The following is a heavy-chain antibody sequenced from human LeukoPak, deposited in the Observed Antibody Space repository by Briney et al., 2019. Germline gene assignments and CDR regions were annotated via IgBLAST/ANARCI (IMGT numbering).Heavy chain of an antibody. Sequence: SVKLSCKASGYTFTVYYMHWVRQAPGQGLEWMGGINPNSGGTNYAQKSQGRVTKTRDTSISTAYMELSRLRSDDTAVYYCARVLSSSANSGAFDIWGQGTMVTVSS. J-gene: IGHJ3*02. CDR2: INPNSGGT. V-gene: IGHV1-2*02. D-gene: IGHD2-2*01. CDR1: GYTFTVYY. CDR3: ARVLSSSANSGAFDI.